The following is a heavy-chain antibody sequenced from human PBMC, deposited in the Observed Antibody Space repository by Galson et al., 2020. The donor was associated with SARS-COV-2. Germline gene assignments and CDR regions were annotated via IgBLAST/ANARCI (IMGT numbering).Heavy chain of an antibody. CDR2: ISAYNGNT. V-gene: IGHV1-18*04. J-gene: IGHJ2*01. CDR3: ARTDGYSSSWYWFFDL. Sequence: ASVKVPCKASGYTFTSYGISWVRQAPGQGLEWMGWISAYNGNTNYAQQLQGRVTMTTDTSTSTAYMELRSLRSDDTAVYYCARTDGYSSSWYWFFDLWGRGTLVTVSS. D-gene: IGHD6-13*01. CDR1: GYTFTSYG.